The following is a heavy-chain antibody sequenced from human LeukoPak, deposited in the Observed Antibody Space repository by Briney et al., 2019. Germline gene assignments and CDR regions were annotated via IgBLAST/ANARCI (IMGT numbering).Heavy chain of an antibody. V-gene: IGHV4-31*03. D-gene: IGHD2-15*01. Sequence: SQTLSLTCTVSGGSISSGGYYWSWIRQHPGKGLEWIGYIYYSGSTYYNPSLKSRVTISVDTSKNQFSLKPSSVTAADTAVYYCARDLLTTLDYWGQGTLVTVSS. CDR3: ARDLLTTLDY. CDR1: GGSISSGGYY. CDR2: IYYSGST. J-gene: IGHJ4*02.